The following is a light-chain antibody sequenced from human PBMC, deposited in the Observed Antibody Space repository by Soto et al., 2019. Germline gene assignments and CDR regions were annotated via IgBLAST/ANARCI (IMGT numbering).Light chain of an antibody. CDR1: QSVSSTY. CDR3: QQYGVSPQS. J-gene: IGKJ3*01. CDR2: GAT. V-gene: IGKV3-20*01. Sequence: EIVLTQSPVTLSLSPGERATLSCRASQSVSSTYLAWYQQKRGQAPRLLVYGATTRATGIPDRFSGSGSGSDFTLIISRLEPEDFAVYFCQQYGVSPQSFGPGTKVDI.